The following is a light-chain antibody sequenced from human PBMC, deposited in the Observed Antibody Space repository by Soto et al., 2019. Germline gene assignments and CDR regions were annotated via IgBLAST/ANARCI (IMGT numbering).Light chain of an antibody. CDR3: MQPLQTPWT. Sequence: VMTHSPLFLPVTPGEPASISCRSSETLVHSNGYNYLDWYLQKPGQSPQLLIYLGSNRASGVPDRVTGSGSGTNFTLKISRVEAEDVGVYYCMQPLQTPWTFGQGTKVEIK. J-gene: IGKJ1*01. CDR1: ETLVHSNGYNY. V-gene: IGKV2-28*01. CDR2: LGS.